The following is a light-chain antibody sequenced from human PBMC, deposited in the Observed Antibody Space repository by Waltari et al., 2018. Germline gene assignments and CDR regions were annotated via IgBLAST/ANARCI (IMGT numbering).Light chain of an antibody. CDR3: TSYAGKNILV. CDR2: EVN. CDR1: TSNVGVYNF. Sequence: QSVLTQPPSASGSLGQSVTIPCTGATSNVGVYNFVSWYQQHPGKAPKLIIYEVNQRPSGVPDRFSGSKSGNTASLTVSGLLAEDEADYYCTSYAGKNILVFGGGTNLTVL. V-gene: IGLV2-8*01. J-gene: IGLJ3*02.